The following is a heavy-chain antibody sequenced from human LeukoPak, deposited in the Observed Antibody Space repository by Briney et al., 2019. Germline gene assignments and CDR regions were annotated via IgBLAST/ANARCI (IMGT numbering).Heavy chain of an antibody. J-gene: IGHJ3*02. CDR3: ARVVRMVRGEVGAFDI. CDR1: GYTFTGYY. D-gene: IGHD3-10*01. CDR2: INPNSGGT. Sequence: ASVKVSCKASGYTFTGYYMHWVRQAPGQGLEWMGWINPNSGGTNYAQKFQGRVTMTRDTSISTAYMELSRLRSDDTAVYYCARVVRMVRGEVGAFDIWGQGTMVTVSS. V-gene: IGHV1-2*02.